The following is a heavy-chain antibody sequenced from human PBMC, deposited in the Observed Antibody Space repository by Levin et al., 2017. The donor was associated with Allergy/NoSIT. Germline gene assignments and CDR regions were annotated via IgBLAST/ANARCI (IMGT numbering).Heavy chain of an antibody. CDR3: ARTGSITARPGPVEY. V-gene: IGHV1-2*02. D-gene: IGHD6-6*01. CDR1: GYTFTDYY. J-gene: IGHJ4*02. CDR2: INPNSGGT. Sequence: ASVKVSCKASGYTFTDYYMHWVRQAPGQGLEQMGWINPNSGGTNYAQRFQGRVTMTRDTSISTAYIELSMLTSDDTAVYYCARTGSITARPGPVEYWGQGTLVTVSS.